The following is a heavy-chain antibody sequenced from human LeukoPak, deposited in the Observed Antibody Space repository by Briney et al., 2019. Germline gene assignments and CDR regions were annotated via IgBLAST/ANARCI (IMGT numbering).Heavy chain of an antibody. CDR1: GGSISNENW. CDR2: IYHSGST. J-gene: IGHJ6*02. Sequence: PSETLSLTCAVSGGSISNENWWGWVRQPPGKGLEWIGEIYHSGSTNYIPSLKSRVTISVDKSKNQFSLKLTSVTAADTAVYYCAGSPIGYGMDVWGQGTTVTVSS. CDR3: AGSPIGYGMDV. V-gene: IGHV4-4*02.